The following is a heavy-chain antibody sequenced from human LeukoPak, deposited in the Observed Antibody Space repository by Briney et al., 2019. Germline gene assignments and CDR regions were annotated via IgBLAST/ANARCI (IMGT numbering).Heavy chain of an antibody. D-gene: IGHD4-11*01. CDR2: ISSSTNTI. V-gene: IGHV3-48*04. Sequence: GGSLRLSCEVSGFPFTLYNMNWVRQAPGKGLEWLSYISSSTNTIYYADSVKGRFTISRDNAKNSLYLQMNGLGAEDTAVYYCARDSRGLPSGYWGQGTLVTVSS. J-gene: IGHJ4*02. CDR3: ARDSRGLPSGY. CDR1: GFPFTLYN.